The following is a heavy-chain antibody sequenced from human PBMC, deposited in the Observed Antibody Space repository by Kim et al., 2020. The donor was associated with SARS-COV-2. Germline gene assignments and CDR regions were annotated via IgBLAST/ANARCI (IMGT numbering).Heavy chain of an antibody. Sequence: GGSLRLSCAASGFTFSSYWMHWVRQAPGKGLVWVSRINSDGSSTSYADSVKGRFTISRDNAKNTLYLQMNSLRAEDTAVYYCARDDRLSWIDYGMDVWGQGTTVTVSS. D-gene: IGHD6-13*01. CDR2: INSDGSST. V-gene: IGHV3-74*01. CDR1: GFTFSSYW. J-gene: IGHJ6*02. CDR3: ARDDRLSWIDYGMDV.